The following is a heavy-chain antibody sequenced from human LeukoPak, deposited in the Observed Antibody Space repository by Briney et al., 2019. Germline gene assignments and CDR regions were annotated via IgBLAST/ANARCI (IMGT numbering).Heavy chain of an antibody. J-gene: IGHJ4*02. V-gene: IGHV3-23*01. D-gene: IGHD6-13*01. CDR1: GFTFSSYG. CDR3: AKDHGSSDWYYFDY. Sequence: GGSLRLSCAASGFTFSSYGMSWVRQAPGKGLEWVSAISGSGGSTYYADSVKGRFTISRDNSKNTLYLQMNTLRADDTAVYYCAKDHGSSDWYYFDYWGQGTLVTVSS. CDR2: ISGSGGST.